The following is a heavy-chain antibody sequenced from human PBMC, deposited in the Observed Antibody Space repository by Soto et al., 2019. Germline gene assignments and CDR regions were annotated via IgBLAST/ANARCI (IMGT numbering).Heavy chain of an antibody. CDR3: ARDRGDCSGGSCYFRGVDV. D-gene: IGHD2-15*01. CDR2: IGSSSSII. V-gene: IGHV3-48*02. Sequence: EVQLVESGGGLVQPGGSLRLSCAVSGFTFTSYSMNWVRQAPGKGLEWVAYIGSSSSIIYYADSVKGRFTISRDNAENSLYLQMNSLRDEDTAVYYCARDRGDCSGGSCYFRGVDVWGQGTTVTVSS. J-gene: IGHJ6*02. CDR1: GFTFTSYS.